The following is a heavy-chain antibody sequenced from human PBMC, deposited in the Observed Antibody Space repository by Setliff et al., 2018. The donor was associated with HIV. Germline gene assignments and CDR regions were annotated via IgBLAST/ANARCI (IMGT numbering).Heavy chain of an antibody. J-gene: IGHJ1*01. Sequence: SETLSLTCAVSGGSISSNNWWSWVRQPPGKGLEWIGHIYTSGSTNYNPSLKSRVTISVDTSKNQFSLKLSSVTAADTAVYYCARSLWLGDIQHWGQGTLVTVSS. CDR3: ARSLWLGDIQH. CDR2: IYTSGST. V-gene: IGHV4-4*02. D-gene: IGHD2-21*01. CDR1: GGSISSNNW.